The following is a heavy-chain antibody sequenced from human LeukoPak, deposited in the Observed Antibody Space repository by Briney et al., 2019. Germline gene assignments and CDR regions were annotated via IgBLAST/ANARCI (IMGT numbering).Heavy chain of an antibody. CDR3: AKTNYYDTTDDKPYTTHFDY. CDR2: ISSSSSYI. D-gene: IGHD3-22*01. V-gene: IGHV3-21*01. Sequence: GGSLRLSCAASGFTFSSYSMNWVRQAPGKGLEWVSCISSSSSYIYYADSVKGRFTISRDNAKNSLYLQMNSLRAEDTAVYYCAKTNYYDTTDDKPYTTHFDYWGQGALVTVSS. J-gene: IGHJ4*02. CDR1: GFTFSSYS.